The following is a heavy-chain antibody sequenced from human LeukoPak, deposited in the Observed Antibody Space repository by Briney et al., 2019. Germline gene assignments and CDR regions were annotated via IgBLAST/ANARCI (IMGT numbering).Heavy chain of an antibody. V-gene: IGHV3-73*01. Sequence: GGSLRLSCAASGFTFSGSAMHWVRQASGKGLEWVGRIRSKANSYATAYAASVKGRFTISRDDSKNTAYLQMSSLKTEDTAVYYCTSQGGAPGDYWGQGTLVTVSS. CDR2: IRSKANSYAT. D-gene: IGHD3-16*01. CDR1: GFTFSGSA. J-gene: IGHJ4*02. CDR3: TSQGGAPGDY.